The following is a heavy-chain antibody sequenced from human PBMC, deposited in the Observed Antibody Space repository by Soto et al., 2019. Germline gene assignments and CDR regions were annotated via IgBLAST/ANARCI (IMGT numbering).Heavy chain of an antibody. CDR1: VGPMTGGYY. V-gene: IGHV4-38-2*01. Sequence: SETLSLTCDFSVGPMTGGYYWGWIRQSPGKGLEWIGSIYYGGTTYYNPSLRSRLAISIDTSKNQFSLRLSSVTAADTALYYCPRGWYYFDVWGQGSLYSVS. CDR2: IYYGGTT. CDR3: PRGWYYFDV. D-gene: IGHD2-15*01. J-gene: IGHJ4*02.